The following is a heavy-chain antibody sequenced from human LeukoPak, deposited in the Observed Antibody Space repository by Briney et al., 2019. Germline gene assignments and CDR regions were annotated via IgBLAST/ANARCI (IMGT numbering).Heavy chain of an antibody. J-gene: IGHJ4*02. D-gene: IGHD1-1*01. CDR1: GFTFSSSG. CDR3: AKDRSSNWALDY. Sequence: PGRSLRLSCAASGFTFSSSGMHWVRQAPGTGLEWLAVISYDGSDKYYADSVKGRFTISRHNSKITVYLQMNSLRAEDTAVYYCAKDRSSNWALDYWGQGTLVTVSS. V-gene: IGHV3-30*18. CDR2: ISYDGSDK.